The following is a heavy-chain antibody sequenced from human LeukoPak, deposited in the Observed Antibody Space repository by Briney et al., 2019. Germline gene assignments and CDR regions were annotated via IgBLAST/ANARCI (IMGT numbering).Heavy chain of an antibody. CDR3: ARDFIAAAGIDY. Sequence: PGGSLRLSCAASGFTFSSFEMNWVRQAPGKGLEWVSYISSGGGAIYYADSVKGRFTISRDNARNSLYLQMNSLRAEDTAVYYCARDFIAAAGIDYWGQGTLVTVSS. CDR1: GFTFSSFE. CDR2: ISSGGGAI. J-gene: IGHJ4*02. V-gene: IGHV3-48*03. D-gene: IGHD6-13*01.